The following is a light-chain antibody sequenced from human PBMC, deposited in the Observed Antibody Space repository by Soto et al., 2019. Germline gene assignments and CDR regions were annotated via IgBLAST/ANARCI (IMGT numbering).Light chain of an antibody. CDR1: SSDVGGYNY. CDR2: EVS. J-gene: IGLJ2*01. Sequence: QSALTQPPSASGSPGQSITISCTGTSSDVGGYNYVSWYQHHPGKAPKLMIYEVSKRPSGVPDRFSGSKSGNTASLTVSGLQAEDEADYYCSSYADSNIVVFGGGTKLTVL. CDR3: SSYADSNIVV. V-gene: IGLV2-8*01.